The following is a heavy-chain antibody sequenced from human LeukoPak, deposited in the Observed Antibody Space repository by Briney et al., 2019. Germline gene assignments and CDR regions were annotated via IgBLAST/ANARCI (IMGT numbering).Heavy chain of an antibody. CDR3: ARGSRGGGFGELLRYLNYYYGMDV. V-gene: IGHV1-8*01. CDR2: MNPKSGNT. D-gene: IGHD3-10*01. J-gene: IGHJ6*02. Sequence: ASVKVSCKASGYTFTSYDINWVRQATGQGLEWMGWMNPKSGNTGYAQKFQGRVTMTRNTSISTAYMELSSLRSEDTAVYYCARGSRGGGFGELLRYLNYYYGMDVWGQGTTVTVSS. CDR1: GYTFTSYD.